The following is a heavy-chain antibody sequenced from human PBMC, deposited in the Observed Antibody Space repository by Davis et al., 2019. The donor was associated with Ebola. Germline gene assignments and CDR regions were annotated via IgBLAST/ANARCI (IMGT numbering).Heavy chain of an antibody. Sequence: GESLKISCTGSGYSFTSYWIGWVRQMPGKGLEWLGIIYPGDSDTRYSPSFQGQVTISADNSSSTAYLHWRSLKASDTAMYYCARHRHSPDYSGYLSQPFDYWGQGALVTVSS. CDR2: IYPGDSDT. J-gene: IGHJ4*02. CDR3: ARHRHSPDYSGYLSQPFDY. CDR1: GYSFTSYW. V-gene: IGHV5-51*01. D-gene: IGHD5-12*01.